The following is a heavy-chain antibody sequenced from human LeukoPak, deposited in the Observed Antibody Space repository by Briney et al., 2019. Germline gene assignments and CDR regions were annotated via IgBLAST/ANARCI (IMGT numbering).Heavy chain of an antibody. CDR1: GGSISNYY. CDR3: ARGSYYYYYDSSGYEGTGFDY. CDR2: IYYSGST. D-gene: IGHD3-22*01. Sequence: PSETLSLTCTVSGGSISNYYWSWTRQPPGKGLEWIGYIYYSGSTNYNPSLKSRVTISVDTSKNQFSLKVSSVTAADTAVYYCARGSYYYYYDSSGYEGTGFDYWGQGTLVTVSS. V-gene: IGHV4-59*12. J-gene: IGHJ4*02.